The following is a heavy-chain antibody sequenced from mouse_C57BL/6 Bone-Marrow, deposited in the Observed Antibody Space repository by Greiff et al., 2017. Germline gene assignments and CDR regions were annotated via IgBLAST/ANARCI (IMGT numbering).Heavy chain of an antibody. V-gene: IGHV1-69*01. D-gene: IGHD1-1*01. J-gene: IGHJ2*01. CDR3: AREGITTVVAHFDY. CDR1: GYTFTSYW. CDR2: IDPSDSYT. Sequence: VQLQQPGAELVMPGASVKLSCKASGYTFTSYWMHWVKQRPGQGLEWIGEIDPSDSYTNYTQKFKGKSTLTVDKSSSTAYMQLSSLTSEDSAVYYCAREGITTVVAHFDYWGQGTTLTVSS.